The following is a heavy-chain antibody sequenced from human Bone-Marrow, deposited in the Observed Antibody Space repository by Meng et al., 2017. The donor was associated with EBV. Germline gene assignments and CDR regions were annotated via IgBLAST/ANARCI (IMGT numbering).Heavy chain of an antibody. CDR3: ARDQGYCSGGSCYSNDY. CDR1: XYTFTSYA. Sequence: QVQLVQSGAEVKKPGASVKVYCXXXXYTFTSYAMHWVRQAPGQRLEWMGWINAGNGNTKYSQKFQGRVTITRDTSASTAYMELSSLRSEDTAVYYCARDQGYCSGGSCYSNDYWGQGTRVTVSS. D-gene: IGHD2-15*01. CDR2: INAGNGNT. J-gene: IGHJ4*02. V-gene: IGHV1-3*01.